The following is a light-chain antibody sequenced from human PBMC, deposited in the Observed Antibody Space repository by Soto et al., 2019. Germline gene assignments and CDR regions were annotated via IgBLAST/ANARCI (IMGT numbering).Light chain of an antibody. V-gene: IGLV2-18*02. J-gene: IGLJ1*01. CDR1: SSDVGSYNR. CDR3: SSYTSSSTSWV. Sequence: QSALTQPPSVSGSPGQSVTISCTGTSSDVGSYNRVSWYQQPPGTAPKLMIYEVSNRPSGVPDRFSGSKSGNTASLTISGLQAEDEADYYCSSYTSSSTSWVFGTGTKLTVL. CDR2: EVS.